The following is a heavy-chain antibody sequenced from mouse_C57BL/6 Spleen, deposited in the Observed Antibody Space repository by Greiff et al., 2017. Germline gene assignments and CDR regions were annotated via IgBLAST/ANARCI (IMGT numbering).Heavy chain of an antibody. CDR2: ISNGSSTI. V-gene: IGHV5-17*01. CDR3: ARAYYYAMDY. CDR1: GFTFSDYG. J-gene: IGHJ4*01. Sequence: EVQVVESGGGLVKPGGSLKLSCAASGFTFSDYGMHWVRQAPEKGLEWVAYISNGSSTIYYADTVKGRFTISRDNAKNTLFLQMTSLRSEDTAVYYCARAYYYAMDYWGQGTSVTVSS.